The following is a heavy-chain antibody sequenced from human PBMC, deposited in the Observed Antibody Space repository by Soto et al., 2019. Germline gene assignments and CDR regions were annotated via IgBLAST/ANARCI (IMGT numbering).Heavy chain of an antibody. CDR3: ARLPPRCDHSNYAMNY. CDR2: IKEDGSEK. J-gene: IGHJ4*02. V-gene: IGHV3-7*03. D-gene: IGHD4-4*01. CDR1: GFIFNRFW. Sequence: EVQLGESGGGLVQPGGSLRLSCAASGFIFNRFWMSWVRQAPGQGLECVANIKEDGSEKYSVDSVKGRFTISRDNAKNSLYLQMNSLRAEDMAVYYCARLPPRCDHSNYAMNYWGQGTLVTVSS.